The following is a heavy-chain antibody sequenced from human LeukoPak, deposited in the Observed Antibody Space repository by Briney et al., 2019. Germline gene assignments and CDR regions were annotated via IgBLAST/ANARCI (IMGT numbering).Heavy chain of an antibody. CDR3: ARDRQLERRGLDY. Sequence: PSETLSLTCTVSGDSMSNYYWSWIRQPPGKGLEWIGFVYYSGSTNYNPSLKSRVTISIDTSKNQFSLKLSSMTPADTAVYYCARDRQLERRGLDYWGQGALVAVPS. V-gene: IGHV4-59*01. D-gene: IGHD1-1*01. CDR1: GDSMSNYY. J-gene: IGHJ4*02. CDR2: VYYSGST.